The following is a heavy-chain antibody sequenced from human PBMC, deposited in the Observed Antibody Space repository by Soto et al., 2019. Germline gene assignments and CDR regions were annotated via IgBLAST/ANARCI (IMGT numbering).Heavy chain of an antibody. D-gene: IGHD6-13*01. CDR1: GFTFSDYY. CDR3: ARGRGAAADYFDF. V-gene: IGHV3-11*05. Sequence: QVQLVESGGGLVKPGGSLRLSCAVSGFTFSDYYMTWIRQAPGKGLEWVSYISSSTSHTNYADSVKGRFTISRDNAKNSLFLQMNSLRAGGTAVYYCARGRGAAADYFDFWGQGTLVTVSS. CDR2: ISSSTSHT. J-gene: IGHJ4*02.